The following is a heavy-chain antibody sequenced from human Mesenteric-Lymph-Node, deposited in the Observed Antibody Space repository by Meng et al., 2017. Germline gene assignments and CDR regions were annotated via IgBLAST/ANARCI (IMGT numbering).Heavy chain of an antibody. V-gene: IGHV3-33*08. D-gene: IGHD3-3*01. Sequence: QVQRVQSGGGVVQPGGSLRLSCAASGFTFSSYGMHWVRQAPGKGLEWVAVIWYDGSNKYYADSVRGRFTISRDNSENTLYLQMNSLRAEDTAVYYCVRDLGDGIWSGYRYWGQGALVTVSS. CDR1: GFTFSSYG. CDR2: IWYDGSNK. CDR3: VRDLGDGIWSGYRY. J-gene: IGHJ4*02.